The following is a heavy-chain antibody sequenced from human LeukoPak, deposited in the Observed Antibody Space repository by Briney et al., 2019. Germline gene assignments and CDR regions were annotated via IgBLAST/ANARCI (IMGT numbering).Heavy chain of an antibody. D-gene: IGHD2-15*01. CDR3: ARATQKGPVVVVAAALDY. CDR2: ISYDGSNK. J-gene: IGHJ4*02. CDR1: GFTFSSYA. Sequence: PGGSLRLSCAASGFTFSSYAMHWVRQAPGKGLEWVAVISYDGSNKYYADSVKGRFTISRDNSKNTLYLQMNSLRAEDTAVYYCARATQKGPVVVVAAALDYWGQGTLVTVSS. V-gene: IGHV3-30-3*01.